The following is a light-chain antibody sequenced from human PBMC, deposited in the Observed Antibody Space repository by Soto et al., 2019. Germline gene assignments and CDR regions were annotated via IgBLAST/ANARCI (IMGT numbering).Light chain of an antibody. CDR3: QQSYSTPPVT. V-gene: IGKV1-39*01. J-gene: IGKJ5*01. Sequence: DIQMTQSPSSLSASVGDRVTIICRASQSIGDYLNWYQQKPGKPPNLLIHAASSLQNGVTSRFSGSRSGTDFTLTISTLQPEDFATYYCQQSYSTPPVTFGQGTRLEIK. CDR2: AAS. CDR1: QSIGDY.